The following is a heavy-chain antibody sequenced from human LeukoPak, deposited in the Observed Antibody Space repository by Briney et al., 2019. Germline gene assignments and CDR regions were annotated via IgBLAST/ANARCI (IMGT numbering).Heavy chain of an antibody. J-gene: IGHJ4*02. D-gene: IGHD5-12*01. CDR1: GYTFTNYD. CDR2: MNPNSGNT. Sequence: ASVKVSCKASGYTFTNYDISWVRQATGQGLEWMGYMNPNSGNTGYAQRFQGRITMTRSTSISTAYMELSSLTSKDTAVYYCARVSLYSGYESDYWGQGTLVTVSS. CDR3: ARVSLYSGYESDY. V-gene: IGHV1-8*01.